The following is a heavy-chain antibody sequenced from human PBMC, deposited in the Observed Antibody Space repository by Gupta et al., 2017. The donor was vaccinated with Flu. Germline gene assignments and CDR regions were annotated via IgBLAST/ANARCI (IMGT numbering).Heavy chain of an antibody. J-gene: IGHJ4*02. Sequence: EVHLVASGGGLVQPGGSLRLSCAASGFTVSYYEFSWVRLAPGKGLEWVSYISRTAVTYYTDSVRGRFTISRDNSKNSVYLQMDNLRGEDTAIYYCARGHWDSWGQVTQVTVSS. CDR3: ARGHWDS. V-gene: IGHV3-48*03. CDR2: ISRTAVT. CDR1: GFTVSYYE.